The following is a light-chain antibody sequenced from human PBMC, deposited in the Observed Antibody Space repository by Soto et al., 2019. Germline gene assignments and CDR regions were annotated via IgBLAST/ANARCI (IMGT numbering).Light chain of an antibody. J-gene: IGKJ1*01. Sequence: DIHLTQSPSFLSASVGDRVTITCRPSQAVPNNMAWYQQKPGKPPKLLIYEESTLHSGVPSRFSGRKSGTQFTLTIDSLQPEDFATYYCQQYDSYSWTFDQGTKVDIK. CDR2: EES. V-gene: IGKV1-9*01. CDR1: QAVPNN. CDR3: QQYDSYSWT.